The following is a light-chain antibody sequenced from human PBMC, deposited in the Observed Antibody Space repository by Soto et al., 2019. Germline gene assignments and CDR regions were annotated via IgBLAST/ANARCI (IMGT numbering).Light chain of an antibody. Sequence: EIVLTQSPGTLSLSPGERATLSCSASQSVARNSLAWYQQKPGQAPSLLIYGATSRATGIPDRFSGSGSGTDFTLTISRREPEDFAVYYCQQYDSSPITFGPGTKVDIK. CDR3: QQYDSSPIT. V-gene: IGKV3-20*01. CDR1: QSVARNS. J-gene: IGKJ3*01. CDR2: GAT.